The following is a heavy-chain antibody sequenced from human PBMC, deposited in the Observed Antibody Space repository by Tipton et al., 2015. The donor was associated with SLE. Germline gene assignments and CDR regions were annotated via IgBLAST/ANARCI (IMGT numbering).Heavy chain of an antibody. J-gene: IGHJ5*02. Sequence: TLSLTCTVSDGSISDYYWTWIRQPAGKELEWIGRINTSGSTDYSPSLKSRVTISADTSKNQFSLEMRSVTAADTAVYYCARMKATYYYDSSGPPHLGWFDPWGQGTLVTVSS. CDR3: ARMKATYYYDSSGPPHLGWFDP. D-gene: IGHD3-22*01. V-gene: IGHV4-4*07. CDR2: INTSGST. CDR1: DGSISDYY.